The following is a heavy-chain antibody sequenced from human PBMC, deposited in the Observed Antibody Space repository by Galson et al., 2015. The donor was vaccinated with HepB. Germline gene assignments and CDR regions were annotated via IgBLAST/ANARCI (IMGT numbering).Heavy chain of an antibody. CDR2: TRDKANSYTT. CDR1: GFTFSDHY. V-gene: IGHV3-72*01. CDR3: ARENAQYYYDSSGYYYPIPDAFDI. D-gene: IGHD3-22*01. Sequence: SLRLSCAASGFTFSDHYMDWVRQAPGKGLEWVGRTRDKANSYTTEYAASVKGRFTISRDDSKNSLYLQMNSLKTEDTAVYYCARENAQYYYDSSGYYYPIPDAFDIWGQGTMVTVSS. J-gene: IGHJ3*02.